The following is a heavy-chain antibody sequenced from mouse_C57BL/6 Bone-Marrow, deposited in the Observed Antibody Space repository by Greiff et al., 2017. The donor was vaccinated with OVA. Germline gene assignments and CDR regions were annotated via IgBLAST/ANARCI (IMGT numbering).Heavy chain of an antibody. D-gene: IGHD2-4*01. Sequence: VHVKQSGTVLARPGASVKMSCKTSGYTFTSYWMHWVKQRPGQGLEWIGAIYPGNSDTSYTQKFKGTAKLTAVTSASTAYMELSSLTNEDSAVYYCTRYDYDWFAYWGQGTLVTVSA. J-gene: IGHJ3*01. V-gene: IGHV1-5*01. CDR3: TRYDYDWFAY. CDR2: IYPGNSDT. CDR1: GYTFTSYW.